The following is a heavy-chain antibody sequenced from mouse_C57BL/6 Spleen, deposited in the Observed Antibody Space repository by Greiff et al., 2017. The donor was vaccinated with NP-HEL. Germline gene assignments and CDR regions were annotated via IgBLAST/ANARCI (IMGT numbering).Heavy chain of an antibody. J-gene: IGHJ2*01. CDR2: INPNNGGT. Sequence: EVKLQESGPELVKPGASVKIPCKASGYTFTDYNMDWVKQSHGKSLEWIGDINPNNGGTIYNQKFKGKATLTVDKSSSTAYMELRSLTSEDTAVYYCAREGGLRLYYFDYWGQGTTLTVSS. V-gene: IGHV1-18*01. CDR3: AREGGLRLYYFDY. CDR1: GYTFTDYN. D-gene: IGHD2-4*01.